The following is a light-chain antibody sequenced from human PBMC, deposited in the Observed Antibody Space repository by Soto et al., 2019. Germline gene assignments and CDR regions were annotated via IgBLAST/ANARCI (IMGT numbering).Light chain of an antibody. CDR1: SSDVGGYNF. Sequence: SVLTQPRPVSGSPGQSDTISCTGTSSDVGGYNFVSWYQHFPGKAPKLIIYEVTKRPSGDPDRLSGSKSGNTASLTVSGLQTDDEADYYCSSYGGSNNFVFGTGSKVTVL. J-gene: IGLJ1*01. CDR3: SSYGGSNNFV. CDR2: EVT. V-gene: IGLV2-8*01.